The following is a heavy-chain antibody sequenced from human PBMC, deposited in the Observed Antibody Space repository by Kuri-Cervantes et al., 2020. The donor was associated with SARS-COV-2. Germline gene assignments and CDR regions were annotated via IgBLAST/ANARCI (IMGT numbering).Heavy chain of an antibody. D-gene: IGHD5-24*01. V-gene: IGHV3-30-3*01. CDR1: GFTFSSYA. Sequence: GGSLRLSCAASGFTFSSYAVHWVRQAPGKGLEWAAIISYDGTKKYYADSVKGRFTISRDNSKNTLYLQMNSLRADDTALYYCARDLFFFGDGFNGFDYWGQGTLVTVSS. J-gene: IGHJ4*02. CDR3: ARDLFFFGDGFNGFDY. CDR2: ISYDGTKK.